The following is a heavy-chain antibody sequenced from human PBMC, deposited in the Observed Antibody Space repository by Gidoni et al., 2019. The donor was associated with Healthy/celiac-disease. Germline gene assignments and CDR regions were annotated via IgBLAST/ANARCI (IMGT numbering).Heavy chain of an antibody. D-gene: IGHD3-22*01. J-gene: IGHJ4*02. CDR2: ISYDGSNK. Sequence: QVQLVESGGGVVQPGRSLSLSCAASGFTFSRYGLHWVRQAPGKGLEWVAVISYDGSNKYYADSVKGRFTISRDNSKNTLYLQMNSLRAEDTAVYYCAKDHNYYDSSGYYQHFDYWGQGTLVTVSS. CDR3: AKDHNYYDSSGYYQHFDY. CDR1: GFTFSRYG. V-gene: IGHV3-30*18.